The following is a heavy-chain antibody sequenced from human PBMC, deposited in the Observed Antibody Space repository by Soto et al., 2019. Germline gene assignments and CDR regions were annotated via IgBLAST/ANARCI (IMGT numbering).Heavy chain of an antibody. CDR1: GYTFTSYA. D-gene: IGHD3-10*01. Sequence: GASVKVSCKASGYTFTSYAMHWVRQAPGQRLEWMGWINAGNGNTKYSQKFQGRVTITRDTSASTAYMELSSLRSEDTAVYYCARERYYGDYYYYYYMDVWGKGTTVTVSS. CDR2: INAGNGNT. CDR3: ARERYYGDYYYYYYMDV. J-gene: IGHJ6*03. V-gene: IGHV1-3*01.